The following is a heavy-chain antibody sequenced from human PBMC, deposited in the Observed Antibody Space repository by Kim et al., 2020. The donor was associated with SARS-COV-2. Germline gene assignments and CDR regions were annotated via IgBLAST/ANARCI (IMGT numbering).Heavy chain of an antibody. CDR1: GGSISSSSYY. D-gene: IGHD2-2*01. Sequence: SETLSLTCTVSGGSISSSSYYWGWIRQPPGKGLEWIGSIYYSGSTYYNPSLKSRVTISVDTSKNQFSLKLSSVTAADTAVYYCARSPGRGYCSSTSCYVLGDNPNWFDPWGQGTLVTVSS. V-gene: IGHV4-39*01. CDR2: IYYSGST. J-gene: IGHJ5*02. CDR3: ARSPGRGYCSSTSCYVLGDNPNWFDP.